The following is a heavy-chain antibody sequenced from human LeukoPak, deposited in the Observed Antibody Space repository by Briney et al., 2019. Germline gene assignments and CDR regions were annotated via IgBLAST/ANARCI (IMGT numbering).Heavy chain of an antibody. D-gene: IGHD2-15*01. J-gene: IGHJ3*02. V-gene: IGHV3-21*01. Sequence: GGSLRLSCAASGFTFSSYSMNWVRQAPGKGLEWVSSISSSSSYIYYADSVKGRFTISRDNAKNSLHLQMNSLRAEDTAVYYCASGSSRARDAFDIWGQGTMVTVSS. CDR1: GFTFSSYS. CDR3: ASGSSRARDAFDI. CDR2: ISSSSSYI.